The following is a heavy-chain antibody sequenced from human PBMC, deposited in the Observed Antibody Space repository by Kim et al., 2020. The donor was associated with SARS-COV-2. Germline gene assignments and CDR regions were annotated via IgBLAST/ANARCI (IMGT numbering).Heavy chain of an antibody. V-gene: IGHV3-7*03. D-gene: IGHD2-2*01. CDR2: IKQDGSEK. CDR1: GFTFSSYW. J-gene: IGHJ4*02. Sequence: GGSLRLSCAASGFTFSSYWMSWVRQAPGKGLEWVANIKQDGSEKYYVDSVKGRFTISRDNAKNSLYLQMNSLRAEDTAVYYCARDLCSSTSCYQGRSALDYWGQGTLVTVSS. CDR3: ARDLCSSTSCYQGRSALDY.